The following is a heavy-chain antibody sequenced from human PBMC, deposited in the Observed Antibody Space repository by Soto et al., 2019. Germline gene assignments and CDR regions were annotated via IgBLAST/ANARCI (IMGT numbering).Heavy chain of an antibody. V-gene: IGHV3-74*01. CDR2: ISTDGSST. Sequence: EVQLVESGGGLVQPGGSLRLSCAASGFTFSSYWMHWVRQPPGKGLVWVSCISTDGSSTSYADSVKGRFTISRDNAENTLYLQMNSLTAEDTAVYYCARGETRHSSLSVYWGQGTLVTVAS. J-gene: IGHJ4*02. CDR1: GFTFSSYW. CDR3: ARGETRHSSLSVY. D-gene: IGHD6-6*01.